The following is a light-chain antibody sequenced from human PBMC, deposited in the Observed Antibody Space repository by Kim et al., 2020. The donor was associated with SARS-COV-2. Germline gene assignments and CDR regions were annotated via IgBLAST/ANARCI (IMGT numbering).Light chain of an antibody. CDR2: DDH. CDR3: AAWDSSLSAVL. V-gene: IGLV1-51*01. J-gene: IGLJ3*02. Sequence: GQKVTISCSGSSSNIEDNNVSWYQQLPGTSPQLLIYDDHQRPSGIPERFSASKSGTSATLGITGLQPEDEADYYCAAWDSSLSAVLFGGGTQLTVL. CDR1: SSNIEDNN.